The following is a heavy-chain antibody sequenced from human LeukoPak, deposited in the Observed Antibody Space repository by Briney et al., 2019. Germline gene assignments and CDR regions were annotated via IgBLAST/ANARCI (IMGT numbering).Heavy chain of an antibody. V-gene: IGHV1-69*04. J-gene: IGHJ6*02. CDR2: IIPILGIA. Sequence: SVKVSCKASGGTFSSYAISWVRQAPGQGLEWMGRIIPILGIANYAQKFQGRVTITADKSTSTAYMELSSLRSEDTAVYYCARLVNWNPCGMDVWGQGTTVTVSS. D-gene: IGHD1-1*01. CDR3: ARLVNWNPCGMDV. CDR1: GGTFSSYA.